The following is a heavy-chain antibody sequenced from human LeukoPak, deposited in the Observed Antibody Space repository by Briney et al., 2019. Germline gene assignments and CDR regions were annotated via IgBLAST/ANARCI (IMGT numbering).Heavy chain of an antibody. D-gene: IGHD5-18*01. Sequence: SETLSLTCTVSGGSISSGDYYWGWLRQPPGKGLEWIGYIYYSGSTYYNPSLKSRVTISVDTSKNQFSLKLSSVTAADTAVYYCAREVRGYSYGYFDYWGQGTLVTVSS. CDR2: IYYSGST. CDR1: GGSISSGDYY. V-gene: IGHV4-30-4*01. J-gene: IGHJ4*02. CDR3: AREVRGYSYGYFDY.